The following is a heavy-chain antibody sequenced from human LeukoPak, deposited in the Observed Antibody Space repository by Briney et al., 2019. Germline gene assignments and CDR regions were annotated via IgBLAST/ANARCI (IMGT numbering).Heavy chain of an antibody. CDR1: GGSVSSGSYY. V-gene: IGHV4-61*01. CDR2: IYYSGST. D-gene: IGHD3-22*01. CDR3: ARGPYYYDSSGYAYYYYGMDV. J-gene: IGHJ6*02. Sequence: PSETLSLTCTVSGGSVSSGSYYWSWIRQPPGKGLEGMGYIYYSGSTNYNPSLKSRVTISVDTSKNQFSLKLSSVTAADTAVYYCARGPYYYDSSGYAYYYYGMDVWGQGTTVTVSS.